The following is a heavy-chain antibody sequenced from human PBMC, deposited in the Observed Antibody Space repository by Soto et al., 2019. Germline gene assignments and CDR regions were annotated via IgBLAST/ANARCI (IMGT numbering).Heavy chain of an antibody. J-gene: IGHJ4*02. CDR1: GVSLNPLS. V-gene: IGHV4-4*07. CDR3: AREGSYSAYNFAHGIQLWSFDF. CDR2: ILSSGST. D-gene: IGHD5-12*01. Sequence: DTPALPSALSGVSLNPLSWIFVRQPSGKRLEWTGRILSSGSTSFNPSLESRVAMSVDTSKNHFSLNLSSVTAADMAVYYCAREGSYSAYNFAHGIQLWSFDFWGQGALVTVSS.